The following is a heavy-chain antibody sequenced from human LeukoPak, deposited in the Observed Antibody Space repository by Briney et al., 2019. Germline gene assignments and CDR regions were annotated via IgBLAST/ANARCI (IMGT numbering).Heavy chain of an antibody. J-gene: IGHJ3*02. CDR1: GFTFSNFW. CDR3: ARDFLVPTASGALDI. D-gene: IGHD2-21*02. V-gene: IGHV3-74*01. Sequence: GGSLRLSCVASGFTFSNFWMHWVRQAPGKGLVWVARIYSDGKNTNYADFAKGRFTISRDNARNTLYLQMNGLRAEDAGVYYCARDFLVPTASGALDIWGQGTKVTVSS. CDR2: IYSDGKNT.